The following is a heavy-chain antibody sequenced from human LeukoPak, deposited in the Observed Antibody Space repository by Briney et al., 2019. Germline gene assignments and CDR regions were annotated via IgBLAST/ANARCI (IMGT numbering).Heavy chain of an antibody. V-gene: IGHV4-34*01. J-gene: IGHJ5*02. D-gene: IGHD2-2*01. Sequence: PSETLSLTYAVYGGSFSGYYWSWIRQPPGKGLEWIGEINHSGSTNYNPSLKSRVTISVDTSKNQFSLKLSSVTAADTAVYYCARGRYCSSTSCYLFSGFKEGYNWFDPWGQGTLVTVSS. CDR2: INHSGST. CDR1: GGSFSGYY. CDR3: ARGRYCSSTSCYLFSGFKEGYNWFDP.